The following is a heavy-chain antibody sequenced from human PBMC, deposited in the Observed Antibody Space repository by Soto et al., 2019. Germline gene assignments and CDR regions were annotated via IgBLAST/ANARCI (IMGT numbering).Heavy chain of an antibody. D-gene: IGHD6-25*01. CDR2: ISWNSGSI. V-gene: IGHV3-9*01. CDR3: AKDQSSIAAFDYYMDV. Sequence: GGSLRLSFAASGFTFDDYAMHWVRQAPGKGLEWVSGISWNSGSIGYADSVKGRFTISRDNAKNSLYLQMNSLRAEDTALYYCAKDQSSIAAFDYYMDVWGKGTTVTVSS. J-gene: IGHJ6*03. CDR1: GFTFDDYA.